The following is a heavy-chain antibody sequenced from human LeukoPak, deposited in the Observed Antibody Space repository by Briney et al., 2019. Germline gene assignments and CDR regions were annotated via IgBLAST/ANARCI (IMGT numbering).Heavy chain of an antibody. D-gene: IGHD3-22*01. V-gene: IGHV3-11*04. Sequence: GGSLRLSCAASGFTFSDYYMSWIRQAPGKGLEWVSYISSSGSTIYCADSVKGRFTISRDNAKNSLYLQMNSLRAEDTAVYYCAGDHLYYYDSSGHFDYWGQGTLVTVSS. CDR2: ISSSGSTI. CDR3: AGDHLYYYDSSGHFDY. CDR1: GFTFSDYY. J-gene: IGHJ4*02.